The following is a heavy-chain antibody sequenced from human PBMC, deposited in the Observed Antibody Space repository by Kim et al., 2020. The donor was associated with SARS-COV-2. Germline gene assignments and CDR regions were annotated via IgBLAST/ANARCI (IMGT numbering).Heavy chain of an antibody. CDR3: AKDLDSGYDLRGAREGDY. CDR2: ISYDGSNK. CDR1: GFTFSSYG. J-gene: IGHJ4*02. D-gene: IGHD5-12*01. V-gene: IGHV3-30*18. Sequence: GGSLRLSCAASGFTFSSYGMHWVRQAPGKGLEWVAVISYDGSNKYYADSVKGRFTISRDNSKNTLYLQMNSLRAEDTAVYYCAKDLDSGYDLRGAREGDYWGQGTLVTVSS.